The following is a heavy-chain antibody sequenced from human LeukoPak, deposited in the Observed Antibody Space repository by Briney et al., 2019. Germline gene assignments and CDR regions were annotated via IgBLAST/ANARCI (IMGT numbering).Heavy chain of an antibody. D-gene: IGHD3-3*01. CDR2: IIPIFGTA. Sequence: ASVKVSCKASGGTFSSYAISWVRQAPGQGLEWMGGIIPIFGTANYAQKFQGRVTITADESTSTAYMELSSLRSEDTAVYYCARDPCDFFSAAKYGMDVWGQGTTVTVSS. J-gene: IGHJ6*02. CDR3: ARDPCDFFSAAKYGMDV. V-gene: IGHV1-69*13. CDR1: GGTFSSYA.